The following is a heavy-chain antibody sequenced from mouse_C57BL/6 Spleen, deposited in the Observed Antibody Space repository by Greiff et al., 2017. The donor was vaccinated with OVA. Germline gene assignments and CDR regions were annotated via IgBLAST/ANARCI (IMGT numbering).Heavy chain of an antibody. Sequence: QVQLKQSGAELVMPGASVKLSCKASGYTFTSYWMHWVKQRPGQGLEWIGEIDPSDSYTNYNQKFKGKSTLTVDKSSSTAYMQLSSLTSEDSAVYYCARCDYDGRVYYFDYWGQGTTLTVSS. CDR1: GYTFTSYW. V-gene: IGHV1-69*01. CDR3: ARCDYDGRVYYFDY. CDR2: IDPSDSYT. D-gene: IGHD2-4*01. J-gene: IGHJ2*01.